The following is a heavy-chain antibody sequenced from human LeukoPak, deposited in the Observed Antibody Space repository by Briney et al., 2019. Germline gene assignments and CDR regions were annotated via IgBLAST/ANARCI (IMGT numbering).Heavy chain of an antibody. CDR3: ARGGDYYIHNNWFDP. D-gene: IGHD1-26*01. J-gene: IGHJ5*02. V-gene: IGHV1-69*06. Sequence: SVKVSCKASGSTFSSYAISWVRQAPGQGLEWMGGIIPIFGTANYAQKFQGRVTITADKSTSTAYMELSSLRSEDTAVYYCARGGDYYIHNNWFDPWGQGTLVTVSS. CDR1: GSTFSSYA. CDR2: IIPIFGTA.